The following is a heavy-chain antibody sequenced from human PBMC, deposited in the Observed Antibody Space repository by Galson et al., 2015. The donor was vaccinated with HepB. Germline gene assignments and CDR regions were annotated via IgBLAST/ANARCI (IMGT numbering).Heavy chain of an antibody. CDR2: INNDGSVT. V-gene: IGHV3-74*01. CDR1: GFTFSNYW. CDR3: AANTEY. Sequence: SLRLSCAASGFTFSNYWMHWVRQVPGRGLVWVSRINNDGSVTNYADSVKGRCTISRDNAKNTVYLQVNSLRAEDTAVYYCAANTEYWGQGTLVTVSS. D-gene: IGHD2-8*01. J-gene: IGHJ4*02.